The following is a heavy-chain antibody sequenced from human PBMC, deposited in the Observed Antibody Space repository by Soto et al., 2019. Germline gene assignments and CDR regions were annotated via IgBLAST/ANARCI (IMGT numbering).Heavy chain of an antibody. Sequence: SETLSLTCAVYGGSFSGFSWSWIRQPPGEGLEWIGEINHSGGIDYNPSLKSRVTISVDTSKNQFSLKLSSVTAADTAVYYCARGGAGLIVVVPAASPQAMDVWGQGTTVTVSS. CDR2: INHSGGI. CDR3: ARGGAGLIVVVPAASPQAMDV. J-gene: IGHJ6*02. D-gene: IGHD2-2*01. V-gene: IGHV4-34*01. CDR1: GGSFSGFS.